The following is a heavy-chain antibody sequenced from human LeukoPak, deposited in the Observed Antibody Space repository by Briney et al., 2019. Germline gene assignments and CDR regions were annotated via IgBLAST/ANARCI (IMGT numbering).Heavy chain of an antibody. CDR2: INSDGSST. J-gene: IGHJ4*02. CDR3: ARGVYYYDSSNCGY. Sequence: GGSLRLSCAASGFTFSSYWMHWVRQAPGKGLVWVAGINSDGSSTSYADSVKGRFTISRDNAKNTLYLQMNSLRAEDTAVYYCARGVYYYDSSNCGYWGQGTLVTVSS. V-gene: IGHV3-74*01. CDR1: GFTFSSYW. D-gene: IGHD3-22*01.